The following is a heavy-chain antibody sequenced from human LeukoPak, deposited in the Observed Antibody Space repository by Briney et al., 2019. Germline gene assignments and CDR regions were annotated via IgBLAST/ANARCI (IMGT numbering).Heavy chain of an antibody. Sequence: TGGSLRLSCAASGFTFSSYAMSWVRQAPGKGLGWVSAISGSGGSTYYADSVKGRFTISRDNSKNTLYLQMNSLRAEDTAVYYCARYSRPRGAHYYYYGMDVWGQGTTVTVSS. J-gene: IGHJ6*02. CDR1: GFTFSSYA. V-gene: IGHV3-23*01. D-gene: IGHD4-11*01. CDR3: ARYSRPRGAHYYYYGMDV. CDR2: ISGSGGST.